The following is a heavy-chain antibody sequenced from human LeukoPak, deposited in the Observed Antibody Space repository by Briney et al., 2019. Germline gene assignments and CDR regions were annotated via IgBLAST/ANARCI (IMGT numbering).Heavy chain of an antibody. V-gene: IGHV1-2*02. CDR2: INPNSGGT. CDR3: ASLGGGNSKNYFDY. D-gene: IGHD4-23*01. CDR1: GYTFTGYY. Sequence: ASVKVSCKASGYTFTGYYMHWVRQAPGQGLEWMGWINPNSGGTNYAQKFQCRVTMTRDTSISTAYMELSRLRSDDTAVYYCASLGGGNSKNYFDYWGQGTLVTVSS. J-gene: IGHJ4*02.